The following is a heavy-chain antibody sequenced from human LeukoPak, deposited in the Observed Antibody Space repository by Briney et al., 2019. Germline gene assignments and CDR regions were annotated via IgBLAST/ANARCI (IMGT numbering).Heavy chain of an antibody. Sequence: ASVKVSCKASGGTFSSYAISWVRQAPGQGLEWMGGIIPIFGTAIYAQKFQGRVTITTDESTSTAYMELSSLRSEDTAVYYCARSEYCSSTSCRYYYYYYMDVWGKGTTVTVSS. CDR1: GGTFSSYA. J-gene: IGHJ6*03. V-gene: IGHV1-69*05. D-gene: IGHD2-2*01. CDR3: ARSEYCSSTSCRYYYYYYMDV. CDR2: IIPIFGTA.